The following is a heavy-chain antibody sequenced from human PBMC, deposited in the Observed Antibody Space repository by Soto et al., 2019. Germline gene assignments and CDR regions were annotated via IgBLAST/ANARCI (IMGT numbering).Heavy chain of an antibody. D-gene: IGHD3-22*01. V-gene: IGHV5-51*01. CDR2: IYPGDSDT. CDR1: AYSFTSYW. J-gene: IGHJ6*02. Sequence: PGEPLKISCKGSAYSFTSYWIGWVRQMPGKGLEWMGIIYPGDSDTRYSPSFQGQVTISADKSISTAYLQWSSLKASDTAMYYCARRSIVATAIYGMDVWGQGTTVTVSS. CDR3: ARRSIVATAIYGMDV.